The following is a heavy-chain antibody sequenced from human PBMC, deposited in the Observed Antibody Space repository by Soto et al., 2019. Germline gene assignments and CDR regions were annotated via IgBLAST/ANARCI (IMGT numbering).Heavy chain of an antibody. CDR3: ARDHLRTGTTGSIDY. CDR2: ISAYNGNT. D-gene: IGHD1-1*01. CDR1: GYTFTSYG. V-gene: IGHV1-18*04. Sequence: ASVKVSCKASGYTFTSYGISWVRQAPGQGLEWMGWISAYNGNTNYAQKLQGRVTMTTDTSTSTAYMELRSLRSDDTAVYYCARDHLRTGTTGSIDYWGQGTLVTVSS. J-gene: IGHJ4*02.